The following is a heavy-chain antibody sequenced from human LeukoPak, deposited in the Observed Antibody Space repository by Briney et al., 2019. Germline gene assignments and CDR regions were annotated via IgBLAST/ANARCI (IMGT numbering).Heavy chain of an antibody. J-gene: IGHJ3*02. D-gene: IGHD3-22*01. CDR1: GFTFSSYS. V-gene: IGHV3-48*01. CDR3: ARDGDYYGSSGYHHAFDI. Sequence: GGSLRLSCAASGFTFSSYSMNWVRQAPGKGLEWVSYISSSSSTIYYADSVKGRFTISRDNAKNSLYLQMNSLRAEDTAVYYCARDGDYYGSSGYHHAFDIWGQGTMVTVSS. CDR2: ISSSSSTI.